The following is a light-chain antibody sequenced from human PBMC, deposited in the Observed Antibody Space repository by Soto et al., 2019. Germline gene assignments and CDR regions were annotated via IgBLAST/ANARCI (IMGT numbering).Light chain of an antibody. CDR3: SSYTSTSTPWV. CDR1: SSDVGGYHY. J-gene: IGLJ3*02. CDR2: EVS. Sequence: QSALTQPASVSGSPGQSITISCTGSSSDVGGYHYVSWYRHHPGKAPQVMIYEVSNRPSGVSNRFSGSKSGNTASLTISGLQPEDEGDYYCSSYTSTSTPWVFGGGTKLTVL. V-gene: IGLV2-14*01.